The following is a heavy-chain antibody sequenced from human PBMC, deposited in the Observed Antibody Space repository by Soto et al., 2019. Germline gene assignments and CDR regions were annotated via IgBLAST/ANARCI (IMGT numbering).Heavy chain of an antibody. CDR3: GGYSGDGIWS. V-gene: IGHV3-64*01. Sequence: EVQLVESGGGLVQPGGSLRLSCAASGFTFSSYSMYWVRQAPGKGLEYVSAISSNGGTTSYANSVKGRFTISRDNSKNMLYLQMGSLRAEDMAVYYCGGYSGDGIWSWGQGTLVTVSS. CDR1: GFTFSSYS. J-gene: IGHJ5*02. CDR2: ISSNGGTT. D-gene: IGHD1-26*01.